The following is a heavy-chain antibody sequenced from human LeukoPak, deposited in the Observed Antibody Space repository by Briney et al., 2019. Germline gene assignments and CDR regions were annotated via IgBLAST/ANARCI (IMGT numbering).Heavy chain of an antibody. D-gene: IGHD3-9*01. J-gene: IGHJ4*02. CDR1: GFTVSSNY. CDR2: ISGSGGSI. V-gene: IGHV3-23*01. CDR3: AKDSRRFLTGYPSDY. Sequence: GGSLRLSCAASGFTVSSNYMSWVRQAPGKGLEWVATISGSGGSIYYADSVRGRFTISRDKSKNTLYLQMNSLRADDTAVYYCAKDSRRFLTGYPSDYWGQGTLVTVSS.